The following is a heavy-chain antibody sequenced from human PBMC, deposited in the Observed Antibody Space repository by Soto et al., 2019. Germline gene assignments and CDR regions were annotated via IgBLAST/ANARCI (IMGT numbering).Heavy chain of an antibody. CDR3: GAPQYLGTPSDP. D-gene: IGHD3-16*01. Sequence: PGGSLRLSCAASGFTFSNYWMSWVRQAPGKGLEWGANIKEDGSQTNYVDSVRGRFTISRDNAKNSLYLQMSSLRVDDTAVYYCGAPQYLGTPSDPRDHGTLVTVSS. CDR1: GFTFSNYW. V-gene: IGHV3-7*03. CDR2: IKEDGSQT. J-gene: IGHJ5*02.